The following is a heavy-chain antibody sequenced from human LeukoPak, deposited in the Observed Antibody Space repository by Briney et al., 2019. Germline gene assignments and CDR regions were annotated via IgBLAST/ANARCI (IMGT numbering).Heavy chain of an antibody. J-gene: IGHJ4*02. CDR3: AREKGRSGGAAADDY. CDR2: ISSSSSTI. V-gene: IGHV3-48*01. CDR1: GFTFSSYS. Sequence: GGSLRLSCAASGFTFSSYSMNWVRQAPGKGREWVSYISSSSSTIYYADSVKGRFTISRDNAKNSLYLQMNSLRAEDTAVYYCAREKGRSGGAAADDYWGQGTLVTVSS. D-gene: IGHD6-13*01.